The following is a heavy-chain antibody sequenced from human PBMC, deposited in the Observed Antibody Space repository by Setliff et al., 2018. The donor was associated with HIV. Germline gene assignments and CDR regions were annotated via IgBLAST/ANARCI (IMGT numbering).Heavy chain of an antibody. V-gene: IGHV4-39*01. D-gene: IGHD6-6*01. CDR2: INYSGST. J-gene: IGHJ4*02. Sequence: SETLSLTCTVSGGSISDSNHYWGWIRQPPGKGLEWIGSINYSGSTYQNPSLKSRVTISVDTSKNQYSLKLSSVTAADTAVYYCARLAASIAARRRFDYWGQGTLVTVSS. CDR3: ARLAASIAARRRFDY. CDR1: GGSISDSNHY.